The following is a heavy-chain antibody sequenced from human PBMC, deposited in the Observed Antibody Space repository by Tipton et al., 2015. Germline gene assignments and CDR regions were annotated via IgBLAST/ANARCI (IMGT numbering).Heavy chain of an antibody. J-gene: IGHJ4*02. CDR2: IYYSGDL. V-gene: IGHV4-39*02. Sequence: TLSLTCTVSGVSISGTRYYWGWIRQPPGKGLEWIGSIYYSGDLYYNPSLKSRLAMSVDTSNNHFSLRLTSLTASDTGVYYCASLRLYGDYVHGLGYWGRGTLVTVSP. CDR1: GVSISGTRYY. CDR3: ASLRLYGDYVHGLGY. D-gene: IGHD4-17*01.